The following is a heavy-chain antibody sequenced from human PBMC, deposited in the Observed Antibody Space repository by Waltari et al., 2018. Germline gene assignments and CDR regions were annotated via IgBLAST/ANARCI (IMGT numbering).Heavy chain of an antibody. CDR1: GYIFINYY. CDR3: VRDRTTMAARPGDY. CDR2: VNPETGNA. J-gene: IGHJ4*02. V-gene: IGHV1-2*07. Sequence: QVVLVQSGAEVKKPGASVKVSCKASGYIFINYYLHWVRQAPGQGPEWMGWVNPETGNANYAHNFRGRVTMTWETSINTAFMDLSDLKSDDTAVYYCVRDRTTMAARPGDYWGQGTLVTVSS. D-gene: IGHD6-6*01.